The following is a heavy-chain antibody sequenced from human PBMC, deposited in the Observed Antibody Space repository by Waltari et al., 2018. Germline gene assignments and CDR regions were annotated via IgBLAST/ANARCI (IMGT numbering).Heavy chain of an antibody. CDR3: ASEAHYYDSSGYTRWFDP. J-gene: IGHJ5*02. Sequence: QVQLVQSGAEVKKPGASVKVSCKASGYPFTSYAINWVRQATGQGLEWMGWMNPNSGNTGYAQKFQGRVTMTRNTSISTAYMELSSLRSEDTAVYYCASEAHYYDSSGYTRWFDPWGQGTLVTVSS. V-gene: IGHV1-8*01. D-gene: IGHD3-22*01. CDR1: GYPFTSYA. CDR2: MNPNSGNT.